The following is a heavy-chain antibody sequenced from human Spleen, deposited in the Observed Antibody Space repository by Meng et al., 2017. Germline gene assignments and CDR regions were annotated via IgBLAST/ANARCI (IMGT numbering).Heavy chain of an antibody. CDR2: IYHSGST. V-gene: IGHV4-4*02. CDR1: GGSISTTKW. Sequence: QMKGSGPGWVKPSGTLSLTCAVSGGSISTTKWWNWVRQTPGKGLEWVGEIYHSGSTNYNPSLKSRVTMSVDKSKNQFSLKLTSVTAADTAVYYCASYNSGWPQFDSWGQGILVTVSS. D-gene: IGHD6-19*01. CDR3: ASYNSGWPQFDS. J-gene: IGHJ4*02.